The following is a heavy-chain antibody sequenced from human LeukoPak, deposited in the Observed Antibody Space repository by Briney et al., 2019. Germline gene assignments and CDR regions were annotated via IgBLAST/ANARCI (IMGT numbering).Heavy chain of an antibody. Sequence: PGGSLRLSCAASGFTFSNYAMTWVRQAPGKGLEWVSAISASGGSTYYADSVEGRFTISRDNSKNTLYLQMNSLRDEDTAIYSCAKNSVGGSYYPIDYWGQGTLVTVSS. V-gene: IGHV3-23*01. CDR2: ISASGGST. CDR1: GFTFSNYA. J-gene: IGHJ4*02. D-gene: IGHD1-26*01. CDR3: AKNSVGGSYYPIDY.